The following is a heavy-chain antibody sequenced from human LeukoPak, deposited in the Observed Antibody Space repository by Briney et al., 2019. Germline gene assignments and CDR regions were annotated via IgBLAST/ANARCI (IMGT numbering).Heavy chain of an antibody. D-gene: IGHD3-3*01. CDR1: GGSLSGYY. Sequence: SETLSLTCAVYGGSLSGYYWSWIRQPPGKGLEWIGEINHSGSTNCNPSLKSRVTIFVDTSKNQFSLKLTSVTAADTGVYYCARLNNEFWYWGQGTLVTVSS. CDR3: ARLNNEFWY. J-gene: IGHJ4*02. CDR2: INHSGST. V-gene: IGHV4-34*01.